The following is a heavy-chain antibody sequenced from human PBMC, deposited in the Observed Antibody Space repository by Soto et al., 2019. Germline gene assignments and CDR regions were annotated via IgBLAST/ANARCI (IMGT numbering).Heavy chain of an antibody. CDR1: GYTFTNYN. J-gene: IGHJ6*03. CDR2: MNPNTGNT. CDR3: AREAASDPSFYYHYMDV. D-gene: IGHD6-25*01. Sequence: QEQLVQTGAEVKKPGAPVKVSCTASGYTFTNYNINWVRQATGQGLEWMGWMNPNTGNTGYAEKFQGRVTMTRNSSINTAYMELSGLRSDDTAVYYCAREAASDPSFYYHYMDVWGKGTTVTVSS. V-gene: IGHV1-8*01.